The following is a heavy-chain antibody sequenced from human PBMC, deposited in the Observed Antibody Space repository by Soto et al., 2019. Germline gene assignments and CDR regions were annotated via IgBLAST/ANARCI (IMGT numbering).Heavy chain of an antibody. V-gene: IGHV4-39*01. CDR2: IYYSGST. CDR1: GGSISSSSYY. J-gene: IGHJ1*01. D-gene: IGHD2-2*01. CDR3: ARQVRAEYLQH. Sequence: PSETLSRTCTVSGGSISSSSYYWGWIRQPPGKGLEWIGSIYYSGSTYYNPSLKSRVTISVDTSKNQFSLKLSSVTAADTAVYYCARQVRAEYLQHWGQGTLATVSS.